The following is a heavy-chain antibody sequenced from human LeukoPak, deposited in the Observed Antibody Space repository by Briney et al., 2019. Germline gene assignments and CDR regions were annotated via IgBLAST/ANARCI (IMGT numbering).Heavy chain of an antibody. V-gene: IGHV1-24*01. CDR3: ARDVLVSGGSYYHGY. D-gene: IGHD3-10*01. J-gene: IGHJ4*02. CDR1: GYALTELS. Sequence: ATVKVSCKVSGYALTELSIHWVRQAPGKGFEWMGGVDPKDGATVYAQNFQGRVTVTDDRPTGTTYMELSGLTSEDTALYYCARDVLVSGGSYYHGYWGQGTLVTVSS. CDR2: VDPKDGAT.